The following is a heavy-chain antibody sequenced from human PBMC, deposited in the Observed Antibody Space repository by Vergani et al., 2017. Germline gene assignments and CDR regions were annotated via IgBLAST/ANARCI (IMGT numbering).Heavy chain of an antibody. CDR1: GFTFDDYG. Sequence: EVQLVESGGGVVRPGGSLRLSCAASGFTFDDYGMSWVRQAPGKGLEWVSGINWNGGSTGYADSVKGRFTISRDNAKNSLYLQMNNLRAADTAVYYCARSGYCAHGVCYMTYYYYMDVWGKGTAVTVSS. D-gene: IGHD2-8*01. J-gene: IGHJ6*03. CDR2: INWNGGST. CDR3: ARSGYCAHGVCYMTYYYYMDV. V-gene: IGHV3-20*04.